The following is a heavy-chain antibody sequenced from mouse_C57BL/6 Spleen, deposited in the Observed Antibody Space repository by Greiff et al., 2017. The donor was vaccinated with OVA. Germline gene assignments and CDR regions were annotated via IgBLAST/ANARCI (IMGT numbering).Heavy chain of an antibody. CDR2: IDPSDSET. CDR3: ARSRLYTLFDY. V-gene: IGHV1-52*01. D-gene: IGHD1-3*01. CDR1: GYTFTSYW. Sequence: QVQLKQPGAELVRPGSSVKLSCKASGYTFTSYWMHWVKQRPIQGLEWIGNIDPSDSETHYNQKFKDKATLTVDKSSSTAYMQLSSLTSEDSAVYYCARSRLYTLFDYWGQGTTLTVSS. J-gene: IGHJ2*01.